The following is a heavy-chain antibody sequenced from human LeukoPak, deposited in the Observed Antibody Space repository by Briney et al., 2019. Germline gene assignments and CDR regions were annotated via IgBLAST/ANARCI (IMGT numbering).Heavy chain of an antibody. Sequence: SETLSLTCAAYGVSFSGYYWSWIRQPPGKGLEWVGEINNSGSTNYNPSLKSRVTISVDTSKNQFSLKLSSVTAADPAVYYCARTTHLEALDYWGQGTLVTVSS. V-gene: IGHV4-34*01. J-gene: IGHJ4*02. CDR3: ARTTHLEALDY. D-gene: IGHD1-14*01. CDR2: INNSGST. CDR1: GVSFSGYY.